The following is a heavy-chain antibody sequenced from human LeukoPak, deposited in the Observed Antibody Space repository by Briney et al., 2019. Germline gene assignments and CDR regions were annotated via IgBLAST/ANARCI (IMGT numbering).Heavy chain of an antibody. CDR2: IYYSGST. V-gene: IGHV4-39*07. CDR1: GGSISSSNYY. J-gene: IGHJ6*03. D-gene: IGHD3-9*01. CDR3: ARTGYHYYYYYYYMDV. Sequence: PSETLSLTCTVSGGSISSSNYYWGWIRQPPGKGLEWIGSIYYSGSTYYNPSLKSRVTISVDTSKNQFSLKLSSVTAADTAVYYCARTGYHYYYYYYYMDVWGKGTTVTVSS.